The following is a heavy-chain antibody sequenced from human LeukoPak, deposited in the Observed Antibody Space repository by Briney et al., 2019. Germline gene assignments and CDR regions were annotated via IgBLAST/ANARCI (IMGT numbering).Heavy chain of an antibody. D-gene: IGHD6-13*01. CDR1: GYSISSGYY. Sequence: SETLSLTCAVSGYSISSGYYWGWIRQPPGKGLEWIGSIYYSGSTYYNPSLKSRVTISVDTSKNQFSLKLTSVTAADTAVYYCARRLAGTEDYWGQGTLVTVSS. CDR2: IYYSGST. V-gene: IGHV4-38-2*01. CDR3: ARRLAGTEDY. J-gene: IGHJ4*02.